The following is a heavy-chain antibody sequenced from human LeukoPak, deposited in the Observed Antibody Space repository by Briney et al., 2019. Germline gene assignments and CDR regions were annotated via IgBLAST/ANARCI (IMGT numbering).Heavy chain of an antibody. V-gene: IGHV1-46*01. D-gene: IGHD3-22*01. CDR3: ATCRYYYDSSGYYPRYYFDY. Sequence: ASVKVSCKASGYTFTSYYMHWVRQAPGQGLEWMGIINPSGGSTSYAQKFQGRVTMTRDMSTSTVYMELSSLRSEDTAVYYCATCRYYYDSSGYYPRYYFDYWGQGTLVTVSS. J-gene: IGHJ4*02. CDR2: INPSGGST. CDR1: GYTFTSYY.